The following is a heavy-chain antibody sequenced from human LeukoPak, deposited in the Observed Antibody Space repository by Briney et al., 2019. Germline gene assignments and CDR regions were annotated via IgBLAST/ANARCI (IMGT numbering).Heavy chain of an antibody. D-gene: IGHD3-22*01. CDR1: GYTFTSYG. J-gene: IGHJ4*02. Sequence: ASVKVSCKASGYTFTSYGISWVRQAPGQGLASMGWISAYNGNTNYAQKLQGRGTMTTDTSTSTAYMELRSLRSDDTAVYYCARDRYYYDSSGYYLVDYWGQGTLVTVSS. CDR2: ISAYNGNT. V-gene: IGHV1-18*01. CDR3: ARDRYYYDSSGYYLVDY.